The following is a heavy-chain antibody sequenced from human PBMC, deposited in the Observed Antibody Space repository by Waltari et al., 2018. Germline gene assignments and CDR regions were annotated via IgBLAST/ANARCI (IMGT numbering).Heavy chain of an antibody. V-gene: IGHV3-23*01. CDR2: IKQSGGGT. Sequence: EVQVLESGGGLVQPGGSLRLSCEASGFTLSNYAMSWVRQVPGRGLEWVSVIKQSGGGTFYANSVKGRFTISRDDSRNMLYLQMNSLRAEDSATYYCMKDVTGGDGGDNWGQGTLVTVSS. CDR3: MKDVTGGDGGDN. CDR1: GFTLSNYA. J-gene: IGHJ4*02. D-gene: IGHD1-20*01.